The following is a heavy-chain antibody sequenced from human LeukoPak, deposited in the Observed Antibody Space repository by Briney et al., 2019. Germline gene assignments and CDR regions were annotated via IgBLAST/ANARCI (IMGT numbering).Heavy chain of an antibody. D-gene: IGHD2-2*01. Sequence: SETLSLTCTVSGGSISSGGYYWSWIRQHPGKGLEWIGYIYYSGSTYYNPSLKSRVTISVDTSKNQFSLKLSSVTAADTAVYYCARSAPISPRYCSSTSCTDYWGQGTLVTVSS. V-gene: IGHV4-31*03. J-gene: IGHJ4*02. CDR2: IYYSGST. CDR1: GGSISSGGYY. CDR3: ARSAPISPRYCSSTSCTDY.